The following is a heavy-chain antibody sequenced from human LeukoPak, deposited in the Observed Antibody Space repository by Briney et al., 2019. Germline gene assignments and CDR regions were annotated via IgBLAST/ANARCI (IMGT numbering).Heavy chain of an antibody. J-gene: IGHJ4*02. V-gene: IGHV3-23*01. CDR3: AKDVRPPYDSSGYYPY. CDR2: ISGSGGST. CDR1: GFTFSSYA. Sequence: GGSLRLSCAAPGFTFSSYAMSWVRQAPGKGLEWVSAISGSGGSTYYADSVKGRFTISRDNSKNTLYLQMNSLRAEDTAVYYCAKDVRPPYDSSGYYPYWGQGTLVTVSS. D-gene: IGHD3-22*01.